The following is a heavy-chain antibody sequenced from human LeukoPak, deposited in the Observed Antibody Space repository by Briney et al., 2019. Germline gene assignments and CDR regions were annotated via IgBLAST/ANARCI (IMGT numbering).Heavy chain of an antibody. D-gene: IGHD2-15*01. Sequence: ASVKVSCKASGYTFTNYYIHWVRQAPGQGLEWMGRINPHSGGTNYAQKLQGRVTMTRDTSISTAYMGLSSLRSDDTAVYYCARDKDFVVVVPATDAFDIWGQGTMVTVSS. V-gene: IGHV1-2*02. CDR1: GYTFTNYY. CDR2: INPHSGGT. CDR3: ARDKDFVVVVPATDAFDI. J-gene: IGHJ3*02.